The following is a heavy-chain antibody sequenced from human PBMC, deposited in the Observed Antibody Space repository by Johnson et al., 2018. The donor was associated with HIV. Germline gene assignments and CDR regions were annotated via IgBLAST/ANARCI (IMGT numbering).Heavy chain of an antibody. D-gene: IGHD3-16*02. V-gene: IGHV3-7*03. J-gene: IGHJ3*02. Sequence: VQLVESGGGLVQPGGSLRLSCAASGFIFGMHSMSWVRQAPGRGLERVANIKQDGSEKYYVDSVKGRFTISRGYAKNSLYLQMNSLRAEDTSVYYCASHQTAGLRLGNLSSYDAFDIWGQGTMVTVSS. CDR1: GFIFGMHS. CDR3: ASHQTAGLRLGNLSSYDAFDI. CDR2: IKQDGSEK.